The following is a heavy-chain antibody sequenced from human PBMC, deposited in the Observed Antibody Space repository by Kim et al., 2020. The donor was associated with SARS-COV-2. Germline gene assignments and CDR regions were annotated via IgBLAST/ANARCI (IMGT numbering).Heavy chain of an antibody. CDR2: ISSSSSYT. CDR3: ARLWWEFEAFDI. V-gene: IGHV3-11*03. J-gene: IGHJ3*02. D-gene: IGHD1-26*01. Sequence: GGSLRLSCAASGFTFSDYYMSWIRQAPGKGLEWVSYISSSSSYTNYADSVKGRFTISRDNAKNSLYLQMNSLRAEDTAVYYCARLWWEFEAFDIWGQGTMVTVSS. CDR1: GFTFSDYY.